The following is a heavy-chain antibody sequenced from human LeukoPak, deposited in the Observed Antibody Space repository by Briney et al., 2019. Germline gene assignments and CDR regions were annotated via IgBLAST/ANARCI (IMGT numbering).Heavy chain of an antibody. V-gene: IGHV3-23*01. CDR1: GFTFSSYA. CDR2: ISGSGGST. D-gene: IGHD6-19*01. Sequence: LAGGSLRLSCAASGFTFSSYAMSWVRQAPGKGLEWVSAISGSGGSTYYADSVKGRFTISRDNSKNTLYLQMNSLRAEDTAVYYCAKDPSGGSGWSDYWGQGTLVTVSS. J-gene: IGHJ4*02. CDR3: AKDPSGGSGWSDY.